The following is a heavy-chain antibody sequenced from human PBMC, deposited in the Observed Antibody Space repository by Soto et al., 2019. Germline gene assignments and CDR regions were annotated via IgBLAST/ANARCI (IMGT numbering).Heavy chain of an antibody. J-gene: IGHJ3*01. CDR1: GGSVTSGTFF. CDR3: ATLDTPFAFDV. D-gene: IGHD5-18*01. V-gene: IGHV4-61*01. CDR2: MYYSGNT. Sequence: SETLSLTCSLSGGSVTSGTFFWTWIRQPPGKGLEWIGYMYYSGNTNYNPSLKSRVTMAVDTSKRQFSLKLRSVTAADTAVYYCATLDTPFAFDVWGQGAMVTVSS.